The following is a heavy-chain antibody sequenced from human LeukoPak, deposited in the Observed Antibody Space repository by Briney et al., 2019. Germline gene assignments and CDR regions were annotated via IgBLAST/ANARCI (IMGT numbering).Heavy chain of an antibody. CDR1: GFTFSSYG. V-gene: IGHV3-30*18. D-gene: IGHD2-2*01. CDR3: AKSLMGCSSTSCYVGWFDP. Sequence: PGGSLRLSCAASGFTFSSYGMHWVRQAPGKGLEWVAVISYDGSNKYYADSVKGRFTISRDNSKNTLYLQMNSLRAEDTAVYYCAKSLMGCSSTSCYVGWFDPWGQGTLDTVSS. CDR2: ISYDGSNK. J-gene: IGHJ5*02.